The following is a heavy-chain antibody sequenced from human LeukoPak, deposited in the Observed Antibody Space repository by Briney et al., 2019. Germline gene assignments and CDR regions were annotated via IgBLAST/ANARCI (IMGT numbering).Heavy chain of an antibody. V-gene: IGHV4-39*02. CDR2: FYYSGST. Sequence: SETLSLTCTVSGGSISSSDYYWGWIRQPPGKGLEWIGSFYYSGSTYQNPSLKSRVTISVDTSKNQFSLKLSSVTAADTAVYYCARDEAYCGGDCYRQHWGQGTLVTVSS. CDR1: GGSISSSDYY. D-gene: IGHD2-21*02. CDR3: ARDEAYCGGDCYRQH. J-gene: IGHJ1*01.